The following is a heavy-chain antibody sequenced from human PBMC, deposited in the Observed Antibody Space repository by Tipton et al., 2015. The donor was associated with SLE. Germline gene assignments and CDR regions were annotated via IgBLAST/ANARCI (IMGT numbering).Heavy chain of an antibody. V-gene: IGHV4-59*08. CDR1: GGSISSYY. D-gene: IGHD3-16*02. CDR2: IYYSGST. Sequence: TLSLTCTVSGGSISSYYWSWIRQPPGKGLEWIGYIYYSGSTNYNPSLKSRVTISVDTSKNQFSLKLSSVTAADTAVYYCARRWRGELSPFDYGGQGTLVTVSS. CDR3: ARRWRGELSPFDY. J-gene: IGHJ4*02.